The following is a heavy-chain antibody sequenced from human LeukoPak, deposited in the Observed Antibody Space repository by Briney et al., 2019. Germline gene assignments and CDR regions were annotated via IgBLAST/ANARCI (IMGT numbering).Heavy chain of an antibody. J-gene: IGHJ4*02. D-gene: IGHD3-22*01. Sequence: SETLSLTCTVSGASISSGDSYWSWIRQHPEKGLEWIGRIYYNGNTYSNPSLKSRLSISVDTSKNQFSLKLSSVTAADTAVYYCAGKYYYDSSGYFYVDWWGQGTLVTVSS. CDR3: AGKYYYDSSGYFYVDW. CDR1: GASISSGDSY. CDR2: IYYNGNT. V-gene: IGHV4-30-4*01.